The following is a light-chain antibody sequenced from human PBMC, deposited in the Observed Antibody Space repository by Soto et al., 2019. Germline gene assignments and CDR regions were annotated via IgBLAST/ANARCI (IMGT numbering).Light chain of an antibody. V-gene: IGKV3-15*01. CDR2: GAS. CDR1: QSVSTN. CDR3: QQYNNWPIT. J-gene: IGKJ5*01. Sequence: EFVLTQSPGTLSLSPGERATLSCRASQSVSTNLAWYQQKPGQAPRLLIYGASTRATGIPDRFSGSGSGTDFTLTISSLQSEDFAIYYCQQYNNWPITFGQGTRLEIK.